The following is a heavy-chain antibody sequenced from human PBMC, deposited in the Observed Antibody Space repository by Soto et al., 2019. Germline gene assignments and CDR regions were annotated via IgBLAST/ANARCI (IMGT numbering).Heavy chain of an antibody. V-gene: IGHV1-69*13. CDR2: IIPIFGTA. CDR3: AGPPELTRIYYYYGMDV. D-gene: IGHD1-7*01. J-gene: IGHJ6*02. CDR1: GGTFSSYA. Sequence: SVKVSCKASGGTFSSYAISWVRQAPGQGLEWMGGIIPIFGTANYAQKFQGRVTITADESTSTAYTELSSLRSEDTAVYYCAGPPELTRIYYYYGMDVWGQGTTVTVSS.